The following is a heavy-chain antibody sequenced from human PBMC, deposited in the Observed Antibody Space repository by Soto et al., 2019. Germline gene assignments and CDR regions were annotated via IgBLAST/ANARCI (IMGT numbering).Heavy chain of an antibody. CDR2: ISSSSSTI. J-gene: IGHJ4*02. CDR3: ARAPLYNWNDWGPKGIDY. Sequence: EVQLVESGGGLVQPGGSLRLSCAASGFTFSSYSMNWVRQAPGKGLEWVSYISSSSSTIYYADSVKGRFTISRDNAKNSLYLQMNSLRAEDTAVYYCARAPLYNWNDWGPKGIDYWGQGTLVTVSS. D-gene: IGHD1-1*01. V-gene: IGHV3-48*01. CDR1: GFTFSSYS.